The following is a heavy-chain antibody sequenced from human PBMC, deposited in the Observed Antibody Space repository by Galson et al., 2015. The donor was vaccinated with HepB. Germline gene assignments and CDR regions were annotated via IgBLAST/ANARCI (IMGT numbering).Heavy chain of an antibody. CDR2: INPSNGDT. CDR3: GSIYQWRIEY. D-gene: IGHD3-3*02. J-gene: IGHJ4*02. CDR1: GYTFTGYY. Sequence: SVKVSCKASGYTFTGYYIHWVRQAPGQGLEWMGRINPSNGDTNYAQKFQGRVIMTRDTPISTAYMELSSLTSDDTAVYYCGSIYQWRIEYWGQGTLVTVSS. V-gene: IGHV1-2*06.